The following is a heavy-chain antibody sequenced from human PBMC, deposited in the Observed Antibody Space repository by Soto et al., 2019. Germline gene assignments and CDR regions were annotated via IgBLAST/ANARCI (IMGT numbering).Heavy chain of an antibody. J-gene: IGHJ4*02. V-gene: IGHV3-23*01. D-gene: IGHD3-3*01. CDR1: GFTFSSYA. CDR3: AKVDDFWSCFIDY. CDR2: ISGSGGST. Sequence: EVQLLESGGGLVQPGGSLRLSCAASGFTFSSYAMSWVRQAPGTGLEWVSAISGSGGSTYYADSVKGRFTISRDNSKNTLYLQMNSLTAEDTAVYYCAKVDDFWSCFIDYWGQGTLVTVSA.